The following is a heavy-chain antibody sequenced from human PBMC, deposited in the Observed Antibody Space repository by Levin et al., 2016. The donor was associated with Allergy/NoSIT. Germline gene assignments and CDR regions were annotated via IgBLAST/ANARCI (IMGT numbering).Heavy chain of an antibody. CDR1: GESFSGYY. J-gene: IGHJ4*02. D-gene: IGHD1-7*01. Sequence: SETLSLTCAVYGESFSGYYWTWIRQPPGKGLEWIGEINLSGNTNYNRSLKRRVTVSVDTSKNQFSLKLTSVTTADTGVYYCARGRLYSFGRTTPDIWGQGALVTVSS. CDR2: INLSGNT. V-gene: IGHV4-34*01. CDR3: ARGRLYSFGRTTPDI.